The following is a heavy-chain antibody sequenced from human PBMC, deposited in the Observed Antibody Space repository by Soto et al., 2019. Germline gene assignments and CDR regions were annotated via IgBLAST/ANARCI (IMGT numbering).Heavy chain of an antibody. Sequence: QVQLVESGGGVVQPGGSLRLSCADSGFSFSRFAIHWVRQAPGKGLEWVAVISKDGSVIYYADSVKGRFTISRDNSKSSLFLQVNSLTSEDTAIYHCARSMSGAVPDSLGFWGQGTLVTVSS. J-gene: IGHJ4*02. CDR2: ISKDGSVI. D-gene: IGHD2-15*01. V-gene: IGHV3-30-3*01. CDR3: ARSMSGAVPDSLGF. CDR1: GFSFSRFA.